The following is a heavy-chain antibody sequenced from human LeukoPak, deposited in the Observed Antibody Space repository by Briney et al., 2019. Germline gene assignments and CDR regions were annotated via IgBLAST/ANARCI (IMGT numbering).Heavy chain of an antibody. CDR1: GFTFSSYW. D-gene: IGHD2-2*01. V-gene: IGHV3-7*01. Sequence: GGSLRLSCVASGFTFSSYWMSWVRQAPGKGLEWVANIKQDGSEKNYVDSVKGRFTISRDDAKNSLSLHMSSLRAEDTAVYYCARDDPDEVVPAAIAADDAFDIWGQGTMVTVSS. CDR3: ARDDPDEVVPAAIAADDAFDI. CDR2: IKQDGSEK. J-gene: IGHJ3*02.